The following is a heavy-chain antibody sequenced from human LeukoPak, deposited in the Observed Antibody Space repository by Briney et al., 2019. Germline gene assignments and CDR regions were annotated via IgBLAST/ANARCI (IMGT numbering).Heavy chain of an antibody. Sequence: PSETLSLTCTVSGGSISSYYWSWLRQPPGKGLEWIGYIYYSGSTNYNPSLKSRVTISVDTSKNQFSLKLSSVTAADTAVYYCARDPYGSGSSIDYWGQGTLVTVSS. CDR3: ARDPYGSGSSIDY. J-gene: IGHJ4*02. V-gene: IGHV4-59*01. CDR2: IYYSGST. D-gene: IGHD3-10*01. CDR1: GGSISSYY.